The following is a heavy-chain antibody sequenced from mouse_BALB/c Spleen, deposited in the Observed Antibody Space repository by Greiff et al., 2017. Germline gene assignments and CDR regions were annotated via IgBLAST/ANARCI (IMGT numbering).Heavy chain of an antibody. CDR2: ISYSGST. D-gene: IGHD1-1*01. CDR3: ARSGSSYEEDWFAY. J-gene: IGHJ3*01. V-gene: IGHV3-2*02. CDR1: GYSITSDYA. Sequence: EVKLMESGPGLVKPSQSLSLTCTVTGYSITSDYAWNWIRQFPGNKLEWMGYISYSGSTSYNPSLKSRISITRDTSKNQFFLQLNSVTTEDTATYYCARSGSSYEEDWFAYWGQGTLVTVTA.